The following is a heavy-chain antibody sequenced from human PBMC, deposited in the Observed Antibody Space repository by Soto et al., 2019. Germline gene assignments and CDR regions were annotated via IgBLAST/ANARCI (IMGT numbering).Heavy chain of an antibody. CDR1: GYTFTSYD. D-gene: IGHD3-10*01. J-gene: IGHJ5*02. CDR2: MNPNSGNT. CDR3: ARGAYYGSGCYYNLGWLDP. V-gene: IGHV1-8*01. Sequence: QVQLVQSGAEVKKPGASVKVSCKASGYTFTSYDINWVRQATGQGLEWMGWMNPNSGNTGYAQKFQGRVTMTRNTSISTAYMELSSLRSEDTAVYYCARGAYYGSGCYYNLGWLDPWGQGTLVTVSS.